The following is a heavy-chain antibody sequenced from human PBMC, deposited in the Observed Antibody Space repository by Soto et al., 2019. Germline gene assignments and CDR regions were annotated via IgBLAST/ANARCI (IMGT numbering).Heavy chain of an antibody. D-gene: IGHD6-6*01. Sequence: GASVKVSCKASGYIFTNYGITWVRQAPGQGPEWMGRISTYNGNTDYAQELQGRVTMTTDTSTSTAYMELRSLRSDDTAVYYCARPIAAPKVYYYYYGMDVWGQGTTVTVSS. CDR1: GYIFTNYG. V-gene: IGHV1-18*01. CDR2: ISTYNGNT. J-gene: IGHJ6*02. CDR3: ARPIAAPKVYYYYYGMDV.